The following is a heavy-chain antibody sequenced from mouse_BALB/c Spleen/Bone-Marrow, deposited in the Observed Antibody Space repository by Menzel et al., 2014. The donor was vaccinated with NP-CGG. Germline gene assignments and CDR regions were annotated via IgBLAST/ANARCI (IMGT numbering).Heavy chain of an antibody. Sequence: EVMLVESGGGLVKPGGSLKLSCAASGFTFXSYAMSWVRQSPEKRLEWVAEISSGGSYTYYPDTVTGRFTISRDNAKNTLYLEMSSLRSEDTAMYYCAREGLRRRAAMDYWGQGTSVTVSS. D-gene: IGHD2-4*01. CDR3: AREGLRRRAAMDY. V-gene: IGHV5-9-4*01. J-gene: IGHJ4*01. CDR1: GFTFXSYA. CDR2: ISSGGSYT.